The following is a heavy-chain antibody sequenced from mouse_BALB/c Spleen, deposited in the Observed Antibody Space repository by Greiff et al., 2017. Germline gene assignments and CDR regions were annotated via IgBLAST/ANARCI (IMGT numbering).Heavy chain of an antibody. J-gene: IGHJ2*01. CDR1: GYTFTSYW. V-gene: IGHV1-87*01. CDR2: IYPGDGDT. CDR3: ARGGLPLDY. Sequence: QVQLKESGAELARPGASVKLSCKASGYTFTSYWMQWVKQRPGQGLEWIGAIYPGDGDTRYTQKFKGKATLTADKSSSTAYMQLSSLASEDSAVYYCARGGLPLDYWGQGTTLTVSS. D-gene: IGHD5-5*01.